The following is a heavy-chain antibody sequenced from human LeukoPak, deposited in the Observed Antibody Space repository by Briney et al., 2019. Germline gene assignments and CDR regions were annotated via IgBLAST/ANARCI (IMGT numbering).Heavy chain of an antibody. Sequence: PSETLSLTCTVSGASIGSFYWVWIRQLAGKGLEWIGRLYNGGDTNYSPSLRSRVTMPVDTSKNQFSLKLKSVTAADTAVYYCARGVEASGVGFYAFDIWGQGTMVTVSS. D-gene: IGHD6-13*01. CDR1: GASIGSFY. J-gene: IGHJ3*02. CDR3: ARGVEASGVGFYAFDI. V-gene: IGHV4-4*07. CDR2: LYNGGDT.